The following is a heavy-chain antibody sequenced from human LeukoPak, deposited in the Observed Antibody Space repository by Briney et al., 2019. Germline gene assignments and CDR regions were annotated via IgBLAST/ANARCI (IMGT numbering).Heavy chain of an antibody. Sequence: SETLSLICSVSGGSISSYYWSWIRQPPAKGLEWIGYIYYSGSTYYNPSLKSRVTISVDTSKNQFSLKLTSVTAADTAVYYCARLSGSPHPPFDYWGQGALVTVSS. CDR2: IYYSGST. D-gene: IGHD1-26*01. V-gene: IGHV4-59*08. J-gene: IGHJ4*02. CDR3: ARLSGSPHPPFDY. CDR1: GGSISSYY.